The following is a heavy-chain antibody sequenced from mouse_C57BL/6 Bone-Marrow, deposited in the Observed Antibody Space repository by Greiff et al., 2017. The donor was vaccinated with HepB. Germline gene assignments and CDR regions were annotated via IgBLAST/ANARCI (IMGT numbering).Heavy chain of an antibody. CDR1: GYTFTSYT. V-gene: IGHV1-4*01. CDR2: INPSSGYT. CDR3: ATYYSNGAWFAY. J-gene: IGHJ3*01. D-gene: IGHD2-5*01. Sequence: QVQLQQSGAELARPGASVKMSCKASGYTFTSYTMHWVKQRPGQGLEWIGYINPSSGYTKYKQKFKDKATLTADKSSSTAYMQLSSLTSEDSAVYYCATYYSNGAWFAYWGQGTLVTVSA.